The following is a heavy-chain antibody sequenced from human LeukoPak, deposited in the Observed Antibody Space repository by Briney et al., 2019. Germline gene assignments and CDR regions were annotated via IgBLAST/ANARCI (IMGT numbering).Heavy chain of an antibody. D-gene: IGHD2-2*01. CDR3: ARGKMTVPAAMMDFDY. CDR1: GYTFTEYY. V-gene: IGHV1-2*02. J-gene: IGHJ4*02. Sequence: ASVKVSCKASGYTFTEYYIHWVRQAPGQGLEWMGWINLNSGGTKYAQKFQGRVTMTRDTSISTAYMDLSRLRSDDTAVYYCARGKMTVPAAMMDFDYWGQGTLVTVSS. CDR2: INLNSGGT.